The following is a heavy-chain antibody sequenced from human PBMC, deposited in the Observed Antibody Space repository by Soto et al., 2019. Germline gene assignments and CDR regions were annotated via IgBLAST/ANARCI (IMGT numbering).Heavy chain of an antibody. V-gene: IGHV3-30*18. D-gene: IGHD6-13*01. J-gene: IGHJ4*02. Sequence: QVQLVESGGGVVQPGRSLRLSCAASGFTFSSYGMHWVRQAPGKGLEWVAVISYDGSNKYYADSVKGRVTISRDNSKNTLYLQMNSLRAEDTAVYYCEKDAPQGAAHDYWGQGTLVTVSS. CDR3: EKDAPQGAAHDY. CDR1: GFTFSSYG. CDR2: ISYDGSNK.